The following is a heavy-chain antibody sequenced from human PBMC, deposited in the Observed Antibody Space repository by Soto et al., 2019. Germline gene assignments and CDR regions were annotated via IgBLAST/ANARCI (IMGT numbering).Heavy chain of an antibody. CDR3: ARENGDYSFDY. Sequence: PSETLSLTCTVSGGSISSYYWSWIRQPPGKGLEWIGYIYYSGSTNYNPSLKSRVTISVDTSKNQFSLKLSSVTAADTAVYYCARENGDYSFDYWGQGXLVTVYS. CDR1: GGSISSYY. D-gene: IGHD4-17*01. CDR2: IYYSGST. J-gene: IGHJ4*02. V-gene: IGHV4-59*01.